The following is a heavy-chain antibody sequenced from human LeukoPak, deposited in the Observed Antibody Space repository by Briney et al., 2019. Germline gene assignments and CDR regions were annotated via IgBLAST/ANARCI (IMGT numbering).Heavy chain of an antibody. D-gene: IGHD6-6*01. CDR3: ARVAIAARGYYFDY. V-gene: IGHV4-59*01. CDR1: GGSISGYY. CDR2: IYYTGST. J-gene: IGHJ4*02. Sequence: SETLSLTCTVSGGSISGYYWSWIWQPPGKGLEWIGYIYYTGSTNYNPSLKSRVTMSVDTSKNQFSLIVISVTAADTAVYYCARVAIAARGYYFDYWGQGTLVTVSS.